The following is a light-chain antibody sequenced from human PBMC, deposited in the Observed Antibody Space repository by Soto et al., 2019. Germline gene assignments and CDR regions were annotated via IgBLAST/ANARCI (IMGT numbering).Light chain of an antibody. J-gene: IGLJ2*01. CDR1: ISNIGAGYA. CDR3: QSYDSSLSGGV. V-gene: IGLV1-40*01. CDR2: GNS. Sequence: QSVLTQPPSVSGAPGQRVTISCTGSISNIGAGYAVHWYQQLPGTAPKLLIYGNSNRPSGVPDRFSGSKSGTSASLAITGLQAEDEADYYCQSYDSSLSGGVFGGGTKLTVL.